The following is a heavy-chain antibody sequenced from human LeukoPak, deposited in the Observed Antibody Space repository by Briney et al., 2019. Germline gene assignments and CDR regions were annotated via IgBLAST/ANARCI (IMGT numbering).Heavy chain of an antibody. J-gene: IGHJ5*02. CDR1: GGLISISTYY. D-gene: IGHD3-10*01. CDR3: ARVPLTMVRGVITNWFDP. CDR2: IYYSGST. V-gene: IGHV4-39*01. Sequence: PSETLSLTCTVSGGLISISTYYWGWIRQPPGKGLEWIGSIYYSGSTYYNPSLKSRVTISVDTSKNQFSLKLSSVTAADTAVYYCARVPLTMVRGVITNWFDPWGQGTLVTVSS.